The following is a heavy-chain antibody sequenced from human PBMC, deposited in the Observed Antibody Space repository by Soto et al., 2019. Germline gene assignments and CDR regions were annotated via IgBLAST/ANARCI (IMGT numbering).Heavy chain of an antibody. CDR1: GYIFVNYG. CDR2: SSPYSGNT. J-gene: IGHJ6*02. D-gene: IGHD3-16*01. V-gene: IGHV1-18*01. CDR3: AMVDNYVTPTPQDV. Sequence: QVQLVQSGDEVRKPGSSVKVSCKASGYIFVNYGIAWVRQAPGQGLEWMGWSSPYSGNTHYASKGQGRLTMTTDTATSTAYMDLGSLTSDATAVYYCAMVDNYVTPTPQDVWGQGTTVTVSS.